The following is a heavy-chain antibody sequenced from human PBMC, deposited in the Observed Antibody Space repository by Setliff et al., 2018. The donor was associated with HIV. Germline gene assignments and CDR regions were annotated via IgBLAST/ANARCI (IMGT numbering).Heavy chain of an antibody. Sequence: SETLSLTCTASGGSASNSRYYWAWIRQPPGKGLEYIGSIHYNEKTYYNPSLKSRVTISIDTSKNQFSLRLTSVTAADTAVYYCARQITSVTPEMLVVNDAFDVWGQGKMVTVSS. V-gene: IGHV4-39*01. CDR2: IHYNEKT. J-gene: IGHJ3*01. D-gene: IGHD4-17*01. CDR3: ARQITSVTPEMLVVNDAFDV. CDR1: GGSASNSRYY.